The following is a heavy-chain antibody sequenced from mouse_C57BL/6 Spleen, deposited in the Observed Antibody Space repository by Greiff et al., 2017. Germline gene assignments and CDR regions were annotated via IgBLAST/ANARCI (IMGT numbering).Heavy chain of an antibody. V-gene: IGHV1-53*01. CDR1: GYPFPSYW. CDR3: AREYYGYYVGYFDG. CDR2: INPSNGAN. D-gene: IGHD2-1*01. J-gene: IGHJ1*03. Sequence: QVQLQQPGTDLLKPGASVKLSCKASGYPFPSYWMHWVKQRPGQGLEWIGNINPSNGANKYNEKFKCKATLTVDKSSSTAYMQLSSLTSEDSAVYYSAREYYGYYVGYFDGWGTGSTVT.